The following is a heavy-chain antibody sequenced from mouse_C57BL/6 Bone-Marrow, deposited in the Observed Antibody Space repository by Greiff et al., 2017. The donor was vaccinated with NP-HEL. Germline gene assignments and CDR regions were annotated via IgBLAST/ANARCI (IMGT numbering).Heavy chain of an antibody. J-gene: IGHJ4*01. CDR2: SRNKANDYTT. CDR1: GFTFSDFY. D-gene: IGHD4-1*01. Sequence: DVHLVESGGGLVQSGRSLRLSCATSGFTFSDFYMEWVRQAPGKGLEWIAASRNKANDYTTEYSASVKGRFIVSRDTSQSILYLQMNALRAEDTAIYYCARVNWVYYAMDYWGQGTSVTVSS. V-gene: IGHV7-1*01. CDR3: ARVNWVYYAMDY.